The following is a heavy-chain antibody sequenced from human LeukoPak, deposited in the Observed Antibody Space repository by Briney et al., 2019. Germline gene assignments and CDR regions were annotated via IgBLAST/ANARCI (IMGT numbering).Heavy chain of an antibody. CDR1: GFTFSSYS. V-gene: IGHV3-53*01. D-gene: IGHD4-17*01. CDR3: ARTVGYGDYHWFDP. CDR2: IYSGVST. J-gene: IGHJ5*02. Sequence: GGSLRLSCAASGFTFSSYSMNWVRQAPGKGLEWVSVIYSGVSTYYADSVKGRFTISRDNSKNTLYLQMNSLRAEDTAVYYCARTVGYGDYHWFDPWGQGTLVTVSS.